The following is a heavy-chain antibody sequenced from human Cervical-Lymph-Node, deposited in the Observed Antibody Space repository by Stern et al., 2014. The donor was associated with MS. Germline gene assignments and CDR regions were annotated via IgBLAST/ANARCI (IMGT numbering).Heavy chain of an antibody. D-gene: IGHD6-13*01. J-gene: IGHJ5*01. CDR3: ARGYSSSWYWFDS. CDR2: IYYSGST. V-gene: IGHV4-59*01. Sequence: VQLVESGPGLVNPSETLSLTCTVSGGSISSYYWSWIRQPPGKGLEWIGYIYYSGSTNYNPSLKSRVTISVDTSKNQFSLKLSSVTAADTAVYFCARGYSSSWYWFDSWGQGTQVTVSS. CDR1: GGSISSYY.